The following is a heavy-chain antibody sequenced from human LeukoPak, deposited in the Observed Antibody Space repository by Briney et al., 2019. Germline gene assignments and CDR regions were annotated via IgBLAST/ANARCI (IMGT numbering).Heavy chain of an antibody. CDR1: VYTFTFYG. D-gene: IGHD4-17*01. V-gene: IGHV1-18*01. J-gene: IGHJ4*02. Sequence: ASVNVSCKASVYTFTFYGISWVRQAPGPGLEWMGWISAYNGNTNSAQKLHSRVTMTSNTSTSTDTMELRSLRSDDTAVYYCARTTVTTDDYWGQGTLVTVSS. CDR3: ARTTVTTDDY. CDR2: ISAYNGNT.